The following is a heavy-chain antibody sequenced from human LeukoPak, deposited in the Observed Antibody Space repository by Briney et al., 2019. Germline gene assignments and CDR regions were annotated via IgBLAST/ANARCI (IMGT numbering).Heavy chain of an antibody. CDR2: MSNDGTSE. V-gene: IGHV3-30*04. D-gene: IGHD2/OR15-2a*01. J-gene: IGHJ4*02. CDR3: ARGFLFT. Sequence: GGSLRLSCVGSGFTFSAYAFHWVRQAPGKGLEWVEFMSNDGTSEFYANSVKGRFTISRDNSQNTVYLQMNSLTREDTAVYYCARGFLFTWGQGILVTVSS. CDR1: GFTFSAYA.